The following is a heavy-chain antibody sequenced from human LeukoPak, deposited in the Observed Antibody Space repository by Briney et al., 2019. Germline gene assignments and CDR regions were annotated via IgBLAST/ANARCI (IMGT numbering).Heavy chain of an antibody. J-gene: IGHJ3*02. CDR3: PKPMGWFGGAIDDAFDI. Sequence: GGSLRLSCAASGFTFDDYAMHWVRQAPGKGLEWVAGIRWNSGSIGYADSVKGRFTISSDNATHSLYLQMNCLRAEDTALYYCPKPMGWFGGAIDDAFDIWGQGTMVTVSS. CDR1: GFTFDDYA. D-gene: IGHD3-10*01. V-gene: IGHV3-9*01. CDR2: IRWNSGSI.